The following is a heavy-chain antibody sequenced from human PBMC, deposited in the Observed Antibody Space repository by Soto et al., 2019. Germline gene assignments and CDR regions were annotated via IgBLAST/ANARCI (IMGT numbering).Heavy chain of an antibody. CDR1: GYSFTSYW. V-gene: IGHV5-51*01. CDR3: ARSRGIAAAGTGWFDP. CDR2: IYPGDSDT. Sequence: GESLKISCEASGYSFTSYWIGWVRQMPGKGLEWMGIIYPGDSDTRYSPSFQGQVTISADKSISTAYLQWSSLKASDTAMYYCARSRGIAAAGTGWFDPWGQGTLVTVSS. D-gene: IGHD6-13*01. J-gene: IGHJ5*02.